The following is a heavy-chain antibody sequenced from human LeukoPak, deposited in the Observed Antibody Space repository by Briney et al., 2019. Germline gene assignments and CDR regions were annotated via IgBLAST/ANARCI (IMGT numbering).Heavy chain of an antibody. Sequence: SETLSRTCTVSGDSVSSDYWSWIRQPPGKGLEWIAYISYSGNTNYNPSLKSRVTISVDTSRNQVSLKLKSVTAADTAVFYCARHNPKSLGNFDYWGRGTLVSVSS. V-gene: IGHV4-59*08. CDR3: ARHNPKSLGNFDY. J-gene: IGHJ4*02. D-gene: IGHD1-14*01. CDR1: GDSVSSDY. CDR2: ISYSGNT.